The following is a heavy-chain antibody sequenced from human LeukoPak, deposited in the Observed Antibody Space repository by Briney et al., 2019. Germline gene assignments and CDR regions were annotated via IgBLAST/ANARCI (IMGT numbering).Heavy chain of an antibody. J-gene: IGHJ4*02. CDR3: ASRGYCSSTSCSPPY. CDR1: GFRFSSYA. D-gene: IGHD2-2*01. CDR2: ISGSGVST. V-gene: IGHV3-23*01. Sequence: GGSLRLACAASGFRFSSYAMSWVRQAPGKGLEWVSAISGSGVSTYYADSVKGRFTVSRDNSKNTLYLQMSSLRAEDTAVYYCASRGYCSSTSCSPPYWGQGTLVTVSS.